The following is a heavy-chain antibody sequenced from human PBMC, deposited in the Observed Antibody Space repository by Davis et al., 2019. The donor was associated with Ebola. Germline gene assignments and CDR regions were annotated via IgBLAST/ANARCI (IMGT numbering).Heavy chain of an antibody. CDR1: GFSFSSAW. D-gene: IGHD2-21*01. CDR3: TTGSVEGY. J-gene: IGHJ4*02. Sequence: PEGSLRLSCAASGFSFSSAWMNWVRQAPGKGLEWVGRVKTKSEGETTHYAAPVKGRFTISRDNSKDMLYLQMNSLKTEDTAVYYCTTGSVEGYWGQGTLVTVSS. V-gene: IGHV3-15*07. CDR2: VKTKSEGETT.